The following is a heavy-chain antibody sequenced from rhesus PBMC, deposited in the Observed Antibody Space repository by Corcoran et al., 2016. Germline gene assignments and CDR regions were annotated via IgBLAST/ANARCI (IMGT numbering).Heavy chain of an antibody. D-gene: IGHD1-7*02. V-gene: IGHV4-106*01. CDR2: IYGSGGGT. CDR3: ARTSYNWNDGYFDY. CDR1: GGSSSDDYY. Sequence: QVQLQESGPGLVKPSETLSLTCAVSGGSSSDDYYWSWIRKHPGKGLEWFGYIYGSGGGTNSTPSLTNRVTLSLATSKNQFSLKLSSVTAADTALYYCARTSYNWNDGYFDYWGQGVLVTVSS. J-gene: IGHJ4*01.